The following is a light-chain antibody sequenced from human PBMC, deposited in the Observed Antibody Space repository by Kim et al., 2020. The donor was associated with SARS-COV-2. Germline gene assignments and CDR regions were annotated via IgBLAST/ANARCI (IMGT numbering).Light chain of an antibody. V-gene: IGLV7-43*01. Sequence: PGWPVTLTCSSSPGPVTTNYHANWFQQKPGQPPRPLIYNTFTKHSWTPARFSGSLLGGKAALTLSGAQLDDEAEYYCLVYFEGTWAFGGGTKLTVL. CDR2: NTF. CDR1: PGPVTTNYH. J-gene: IGLJ3*02. CDR3: LVYFEGTWA.